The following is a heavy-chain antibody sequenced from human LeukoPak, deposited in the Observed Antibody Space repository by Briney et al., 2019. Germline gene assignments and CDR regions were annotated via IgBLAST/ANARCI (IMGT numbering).Heavy chain of an antibody. CDR1: GYTFTSYA. Sequence: GASVKVSCKASGYTFTSYAMNWVRQAPGQGLEWMGIINPSGGSTSYAQKFQGRVTMTRDTSTSTVYMELSSLRSEDTAVYYCARAAAAGHFDYWGQGTLVTVS. J-gene: IGHJ4*02. D-gene: IGHD6-13*01. CDR3: ARAAAAGHFDY. V-gene: IGHV1-46*01. CDR2: INPSGGST.